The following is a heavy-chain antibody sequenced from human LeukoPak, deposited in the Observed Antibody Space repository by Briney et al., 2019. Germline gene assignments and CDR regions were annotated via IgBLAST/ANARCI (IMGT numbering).Heavy chain of an antibody. V-gene: IGHV3-30*18. J-gene: IGHJ4*02. CDR2: TSSDGSNK. D-gene: IGHD3-10*01. CDR1: GVTFSSYG. Sequence: PGGSLRLSCAASGVTFSSYGMHWVRQAPGKGLEWVAVTSSDGSNKNCADSVKGRFTISRDNSKNTLYLQMNSLRAEDTAVYYCAKKSPGTYYAPPDYWGQGTLVTVSS. CDR3: AKKSPGTYYAPPDY.